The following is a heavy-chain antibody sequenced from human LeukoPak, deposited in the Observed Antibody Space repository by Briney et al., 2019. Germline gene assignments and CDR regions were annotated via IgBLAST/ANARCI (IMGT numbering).Heavy chain of an antibody. Sequence: SQTLSLTCIVSSGSVSSGTYYWSWIRQPAGKELEWIGRIYNNWSTDYNPSLRSRVTISLDTSKNHFSLQLSSVTAADTAVYYCARGVSQVRGMWFDPWGQGTLVTVSS. CDR2: IYNNWST. D-gene: IGHD3-10*01. CDR3: ARGVSQVRGMWFDP. V-gene: IGHV4-61*02. CDR1: SGSVSSGTYY. J-gene: IGHJ5*02.